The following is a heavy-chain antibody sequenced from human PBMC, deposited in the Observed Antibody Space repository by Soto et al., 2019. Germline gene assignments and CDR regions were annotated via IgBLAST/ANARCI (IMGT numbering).Heavy chain of an antibody. CDR1: GGTFSSYT. D-gene: IGHD3-10*01. J-gene: IGHJ5*02. V-gene: IGHV1-69*08. CDR3: ARDLGSGNDWFDP. CDR2: IIPILGIA. Sequence: QVQLVQSGAEVKKPGSSVKVSCKASGGTFSSYTISWVRQAPGQGLEWMGRIIPILGIANYAQKFQGRVTITADKYTSTAYMELSSLRSEDTAVYYCARDLGSGNDWFDPWGQGTLVTVSS.